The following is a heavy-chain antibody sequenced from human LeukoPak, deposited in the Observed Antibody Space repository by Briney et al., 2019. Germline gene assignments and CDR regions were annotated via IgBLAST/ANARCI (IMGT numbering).Heavy chain of an antibody. CDR2: ISSSSNYI. CDR1: EFTFSSYN. D-gene: IGHD2/OR15-2a*01. CDR3: ARGKTSQNIVTRKTYNWFDP. Sequence: GGSLRLSCAASEFTFSSYNMNWVRQAPGKGLEWVSSISSSSNYIYYADSVKGRFAISRDNAKNTLYLQMKSLRVEDTAVYCCARGKTSQNIVTRKTYNWFDPWGQGTLVTVSS. J-gene: IGHJ5*02. V-gene: IGHV3-21*01.